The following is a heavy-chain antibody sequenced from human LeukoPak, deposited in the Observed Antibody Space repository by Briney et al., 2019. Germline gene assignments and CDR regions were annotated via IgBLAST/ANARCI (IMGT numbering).Heavy chain of an antibody. D-gene: IGHD3-10*01. CDR2: ISGSGGST. J-gene: IGHJ6*02. CDR3: AKDTSGRSLLWFGELWDYYYYGMDV. V-gene: IGHV3-23*01. Sequence: PGGSLRLSCAASGFTFSSYAMSWVRQAPGKGLEWVSAISGSGGSTYYADSVKGRFTISRGNSKNTLYLQMNSLRAEDTAVYYCAKDTSGRSLLWFGELWDYYYYGMDVWGQGTTVTVSS. CDR1: GFTFSSYA.